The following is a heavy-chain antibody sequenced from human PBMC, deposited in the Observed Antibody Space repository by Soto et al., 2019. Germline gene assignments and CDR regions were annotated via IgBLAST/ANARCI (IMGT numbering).Heavy chain of an antibody. V-gene: IGHV1-18*01. D-gene: IGHD3-16*01. CDR2: ISPYNDYT. CDR1: GYTFIRYG. CDR3: ARGGYYDNSWGKLSHYGLDV. J-gene: IGHJ6*02. Sequence: QVQLAQSANEVKKPGASVRVSCKAAGYTFIRYGIAWVRQAPGQGLEWMGWISPYNDYTVYAQKFQGRVSMTADTSTRTVYMNRRGLKSADTAVYYCARGGYYDNSWGKLSHYGLDVWGQGTSVSVSS.